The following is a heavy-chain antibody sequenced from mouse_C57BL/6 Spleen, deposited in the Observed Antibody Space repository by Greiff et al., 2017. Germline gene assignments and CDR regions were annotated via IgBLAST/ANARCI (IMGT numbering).Heavy chain of an antibody. CDR2: IYPGSGNT. J-gene: IGHJ2*01. V-gene: IGHV1-66*01. Sequence: VKLQESGPELVKPGASVKISCKASGYSFTSYYIHWVKQRPGQGLEWIGWIYPGSGNTKYNEKFKGKATLTADQSSSTAYMQLSSLTSEDSAVYYCASYGSYYFDYWGQGTTLTVSS. D-gene: IGHD1-1*01. CDR1: GYSFTSYY. CDR3: ASYGSYYFDY.